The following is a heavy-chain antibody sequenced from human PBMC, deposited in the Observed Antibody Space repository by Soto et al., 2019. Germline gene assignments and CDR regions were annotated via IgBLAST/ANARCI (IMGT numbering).Heavy chain of an antibody. CDR1: GGSMSSGDYY. D-gene: IGHD1-26*01. J-gene: IGHJ4*02. Sequence: QVQLQESGPGLVKPSQTLSLTCAVSGGSMSSGDYYWNWIRQHPEKGLEWIGYINYRGSTFYNPSLKSRVTISVDRSKNQFSLKLTSVTAADTAMYYCARDAPGATPYWGQGTLVTVSS. CDR2: INYRGST. V-gene: IGHV4-31*11. CDR3: ARDAPGATPY.